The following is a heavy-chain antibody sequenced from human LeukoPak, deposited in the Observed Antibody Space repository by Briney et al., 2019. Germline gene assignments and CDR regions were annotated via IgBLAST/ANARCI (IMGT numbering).Heavy chain of an antibody. V-gene: IGHV3-23*01. Sequence: GGSLRLSCAASGFTFSSYAMSWVRQAPGKGLAWVSTISGGSGSTYCADSVKGRFTISRDNSKNTLYLQMNSLRDEDTAVYYCAKEGRSLQTYWGQGTLVTVSS. D-gene: IGHD5-24*01. J-gene: IGHJ4*02. CDR1: GFTFSSYA. CDR3: AKEGRSLQTY. CDR2: ISGGSGST.